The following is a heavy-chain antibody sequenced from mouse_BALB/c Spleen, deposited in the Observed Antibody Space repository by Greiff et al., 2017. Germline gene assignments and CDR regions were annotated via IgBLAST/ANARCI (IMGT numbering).Heavy chain of an antibody. Sequence: QVQLQQSGAELVRPGVSVKISCKGSGYTFTDYAMHWVKQSHAKSLEWIGVISTYYGDASYNQKFKGKATMTVDKSSSTAYMELARLTSEDSAIYYCAREGGNYEGNAMDYWGQGTSVTVSS. J-gene: IGHJ4*01. V-gene: IGHV1S137*01. D-gene: IGHD2-1*01. CDR2: ISTYYGDA. CDR3: AREGGNYEGNAMDY. CDR1: GYTFTDYA.